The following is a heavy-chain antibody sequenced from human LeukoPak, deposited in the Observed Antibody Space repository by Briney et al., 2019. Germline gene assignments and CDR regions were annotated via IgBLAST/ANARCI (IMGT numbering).Heavy chain of an antibody. CDR1: GYTFTGYY. Sequence: ASVKVSCKASGYTFTGYYMHWVRQAPGQGLEWMGWINPNSGGTNYAQKFQGRVTMTRDTSISTAYMELSRLRSDDTAVYYCAREEGYCSSTCCSAPFDYWGQGTLVTVSS. D-gene: IGHD2-2*01. V-gene: IGHV1-2*02. CDR3: AREEGYCSSTCCSAPFDY. J-gene: IGHJ4*02. CDR2: INPNSGGT.